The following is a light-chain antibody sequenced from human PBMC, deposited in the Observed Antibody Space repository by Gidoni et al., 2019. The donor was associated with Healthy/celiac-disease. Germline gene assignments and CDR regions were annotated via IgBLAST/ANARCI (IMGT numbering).Light chain of an antibody. CDR2: AAS. CDR3: QQSYSTPRYT. V-gene: IGKV1-39*01. CDR1: QSISSY. Sequence: DIQMTQSPSSLSASVGDRVTITCRASQSISSYLNWDQQKPGKAPKLLIYAASSLQSGVPSRFSGSGSGTDFTLTISSQQPEDFATYYCQQSYSTPRYTFGQGTKLEIK. J-gene: IGKJ2*01.